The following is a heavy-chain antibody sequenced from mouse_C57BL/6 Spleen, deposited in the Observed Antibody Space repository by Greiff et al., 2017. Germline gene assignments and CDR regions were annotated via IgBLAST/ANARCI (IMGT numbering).Heavy chain of an antibody. CDR2: IDPSDSYT. CDR3: AGTTVVAPFDY. D-gene: IGHD1-1*01. Sequence: VQLQQPGAELVRPGTSVKLSCKASGYTFTSYWMHWVKQRPGQGLEWIGVIDPSDSYTNYNQKFKGKATLTVDTSSSTAYMQLSSLTSEDSAVYYCAGTTVVAPFDYWGQGTTLTVSS. CDR1: GYTFTSYW. V-gene: IGHV1-59*01. J-gene: IGHJ2*01.